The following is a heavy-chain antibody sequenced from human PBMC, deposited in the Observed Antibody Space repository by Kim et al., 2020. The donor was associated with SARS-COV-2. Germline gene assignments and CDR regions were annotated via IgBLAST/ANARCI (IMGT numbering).Heavy chain of an antibody. CDR2: MYYTGTT. D-gene: IGHD3-22*01. V-gene: IGHV4-39*01. Sequence: SETLSLTCSVSGGSIISSSFFWGWIRQPPGRGLDWIGSMYYTGTTYYRSTLKSRVTISADTSKTQFSLKMNSVTAADTAVYYCARMVPRDGVISVYGYYLDTWGQGTPVTVSS. CDR1: GGSIISSSFF. CDR3: ARMVPRDGVISVYGYYLDT. J-gene: IGHJ4*02.